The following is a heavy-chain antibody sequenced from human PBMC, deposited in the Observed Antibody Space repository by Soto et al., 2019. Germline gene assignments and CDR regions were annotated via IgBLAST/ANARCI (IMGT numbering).Heavy chain of an antibody. J-gene: IGHJ6*02. D-gene: IGHD3-9*01. CDR2: IVVGSGNT. CDR3: AADSKNYDILTGYRPSYYYYGMDV. Sequence: SVKVSCKASGFTFTSSAVQWVRQARGQRLEWIGWIVVGSGNTNYAQKFQERVTITRDMSTSTAYMELGSLRSEDTAVYYCAADSKNYDILTGYRPSYYYYGMDVWGQGTTVTVSS. V-gene: IGHV1-58*01. CDR1: GFTFTSSA.